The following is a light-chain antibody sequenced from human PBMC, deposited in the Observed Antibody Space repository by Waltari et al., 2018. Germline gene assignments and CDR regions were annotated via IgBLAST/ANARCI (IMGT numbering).Light chain of an antibody. CDR2: DAS. CDR1: QSVSSN. V-gene: IGKV3-15*01. J-gene: IGKJ5*01. Sequence: EIVMTQSPATLSVSHGETATLSCRASQSVSSNVAWYQKKPGQAPRLLIYDASTRATSIPAKFRGSGSGTEFTLTISSLQSEDFAVYYCQQYNRWPPITFGHGTRLEIK. CDR3: QQYNRWPPIT.